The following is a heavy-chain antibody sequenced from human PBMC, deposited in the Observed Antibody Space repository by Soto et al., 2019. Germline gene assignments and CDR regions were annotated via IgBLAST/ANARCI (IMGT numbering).Heavy chain of an antibody. CDR3: AKDQCSGGSCLGFDY. J-gene: IGHJ4*02. Sequence: GGSLRLSCAASGFTFSSYAMSWVRQAPGKGLEWVSAISGSGGSTYYADSVKGRFTISRDNSKNTLYLQMNSLRAEDTAVYYCAKDQCSGGSCLGFDYWGQGTLVTVSS. V-gene: IGHV3-23*01. CDR2: ISGSGGST. D-gene: IGHD2-15*01. CDR1: GFTFSSYA.